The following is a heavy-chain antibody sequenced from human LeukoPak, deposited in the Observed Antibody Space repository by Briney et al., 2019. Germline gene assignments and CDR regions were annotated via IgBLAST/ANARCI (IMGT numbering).Heavy chain of an antibody. J-gene: IGHJ4*02. V-gene: IGHV3-30*02. CDR3: AKARYSGSPALDF. Sequence: PGGSLRLSCAASGFTFSNNGMHWVRQTPRKGLEWVAFTRYDESKTFYGDSVRGRFTISRDNSKNTLYLQMNSLTTDDSAVYYCAKARYSGSPALDFWGQGTLVTVSS. D-gene: IGHD1-26*01. CDR2: TRYDESKT. CDR1: GFTFSNNG.